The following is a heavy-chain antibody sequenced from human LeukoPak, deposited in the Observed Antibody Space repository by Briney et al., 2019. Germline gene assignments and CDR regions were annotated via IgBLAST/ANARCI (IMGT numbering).Heavy chain of an antibody. D-gene: IGHD6-19*01. CDR3: AKAARGAVAGYY. CDR2: IRYDGSNK. Sequence: GGSLRLSCAASGFTSSSYGMRWVRQAPGKGLEWVAFIRYDGSNKYYADSVKGRFTISRDNSKNTLYLQMNSLRAEDTAVYYCAKAARGAVAGYYWGQGTLVTVSS. V-gene: IGHV3-30*02. CDR1: GFTSSSYG. J-gene: IGHJ4*02.